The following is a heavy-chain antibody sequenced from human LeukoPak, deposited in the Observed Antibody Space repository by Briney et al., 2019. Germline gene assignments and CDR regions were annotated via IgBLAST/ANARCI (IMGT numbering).Heavy chain of an antibody. V-gene: IGHV3-33*01. CDR1: GFTFSSYG. D-gene: IGHD3-10*01. Sequence: GGSLRLSCAAPGFTFSSYGMQWVRQAPGKGLEWVAVIWYDGSNKYYADSVKGRFTISRDNSKNTLYLQMNSLRAEDTAVYYCARGDYYGSRGDYWGQGTLVTVSS. CDR2: IWYDGSNK. J-gene: IGHJ4*02. CDR3: ARGDYYGSRGDY.